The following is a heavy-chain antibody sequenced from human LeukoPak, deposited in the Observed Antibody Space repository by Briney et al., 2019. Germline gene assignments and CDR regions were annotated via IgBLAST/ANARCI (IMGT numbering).Heavy chain of an antibody. CDR2: IYSGGST. D-gene: IGHD5-18*01. CDR3: ARLYSTGAFDI. V-gene: IGHV3-53*01. CDR1: GFTVSSNY. J-gene: IGHJ3*02. Sequence: PGGSLRLSCAASGFTVSSNYMSWVRQAPGKGLEWVSVIYSGGSTYYADSVKGRFTISRDNAKNSLYLQMNSLRAEDTAVYYCARLYSTGAFDIWGQGTMVTVSS.